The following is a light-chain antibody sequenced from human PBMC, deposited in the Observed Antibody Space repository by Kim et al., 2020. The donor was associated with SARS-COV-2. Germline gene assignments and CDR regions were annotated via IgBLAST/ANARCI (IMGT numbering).Light chain of an antibody. CDR2: DVT. J-gene: IGLJ3*02. CDR1: SSDIGDYNY. V-gene: IGLV2-14*03. Sequence: QSALTQPASVSGSPGQSITISCIGTSSDIGDYNYVSWYQQHPGKAPKLMIFDVTERPSGISNRFSGSKSGNTASLTISGLQAEDEADYFCSSYTSGTTWVFGGGTQLTVL. CDR3: SSYTSGTTWV.